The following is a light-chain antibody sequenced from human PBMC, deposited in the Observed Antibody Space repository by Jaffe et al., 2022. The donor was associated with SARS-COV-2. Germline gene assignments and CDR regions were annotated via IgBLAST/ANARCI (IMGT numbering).Light chain of an antibody. J-gene: IGLJ1*01. V-gene: IGLV2-14*01. CDR1: NSDVGGYNY. Sequence: QSALTQPASVSRSPGQSITISCTGTNSDVGGYNYVSWYQQHPGKAPKLMIYDVTNRPSGVSDRFSGSKSGNTASLTISGLQAEDEADYYCSSYTSSSTLVFGTGTKVTVL. CDR3: SSYTSSSTLV. CDR2: DVT.